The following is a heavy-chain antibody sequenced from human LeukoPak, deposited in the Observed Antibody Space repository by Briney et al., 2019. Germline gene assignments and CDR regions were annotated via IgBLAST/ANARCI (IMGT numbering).Heavy chain of an antibody. D-gene: IGHD3-3*01. CDR3: ARGGYDFWSGYQYGPFDY. CDR2: IYYSGST. Sequence: SETLSLTCTVSGGSISSGGYYWSWIRRHPGKGLEWIGYIYYSGSTYYNPSLKSRVTISVDTSKNQFSLKLSSVTAADTAVYYCARGGYDFWSGYQYGPFDYWGQGTLVTVSS. J-gene: IGHJ4*02. CDR1: GGSISSGGYY. V-gene: IGHV4-31*03.